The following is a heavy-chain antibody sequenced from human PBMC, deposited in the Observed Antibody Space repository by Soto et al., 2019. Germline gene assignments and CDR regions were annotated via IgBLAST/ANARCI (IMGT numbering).Heavy chain of an antibody. D-gene: IGHD2-15*01. Sequence: PGGSLRLSCAASGFTFSSYAMSWVHQAPGKGLEWVSAISGSGGSTYYADSVKGRFTISRDNSKNTLYLQMNSLRAEDTAVYYCAKGRYCSGGSCPFQHWGQGTLVTVSS. J-gene: IGHJ1*01. CDR1: GFTFSSYA. CDR3: AKGRYCSGGSCPFQH. V-gene: IGHV3-23*01. CDR2: ISGSGGST.